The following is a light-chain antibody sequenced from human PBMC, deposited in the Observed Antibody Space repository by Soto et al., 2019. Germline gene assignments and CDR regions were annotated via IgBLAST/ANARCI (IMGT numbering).Light chain of an antibody. CDR3: SSYTTSSTRV. CDR1: SSDVGSYNY. Sequence: QSALTQPASVSGSPGQSITISCTGTSSDVGSYNYVSWYQQHPAKAPKLMIYDVSNRPSGVSNRFSGSKSGKTASPTISGLQSEDDADYYCSSYTTSSTRVFGGGTKLTVL. CDR2: DVS. J-gene: IGLJ3*02. V-gene: IGLV2-14*01.